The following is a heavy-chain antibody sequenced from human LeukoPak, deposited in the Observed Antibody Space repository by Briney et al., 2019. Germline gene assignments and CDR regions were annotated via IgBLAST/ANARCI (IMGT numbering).Heavy chain of an antibody. V-gene: IGHV4-39*07. Sequence: PSETLSLTCTVSGGSITSSSYYWGCIRQPPGKGLEWIGSIYYSGSTYYNPSLKSRVTISVDTSKNQFSLKLSSVTAADTAVYYCARVPYYYDQYFDYRGQGTLVTVSS. CDR1: GGSITSSSYY. J-gene: IGHJ4*02. D-gene: IGHD3-22*01. CDR2: IYYSGST. CDR3: ARVPYYYDQYFDY.